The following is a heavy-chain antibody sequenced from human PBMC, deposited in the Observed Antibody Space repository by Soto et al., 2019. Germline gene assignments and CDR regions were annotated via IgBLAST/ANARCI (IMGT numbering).Heavy chain of an antibody. CDR3: ATAEVDY. CDR2: MNSDGSST. V-gene: IGHV3-74*01. J-gene: IGHJ4*02. CDR1: GLTFGNSW. Sequence: GGSLRLSCAASGLTFGNSWMHWVRQAPGEGLEWVSRMNSDGSSTNYADSVKGRFTVSRDNAKNTLYLQMNSLRAEDTAVYYCATAEVDYWGPGTLVTV.